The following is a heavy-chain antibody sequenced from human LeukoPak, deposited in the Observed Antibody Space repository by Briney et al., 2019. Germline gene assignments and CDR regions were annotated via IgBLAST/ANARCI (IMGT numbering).Heavy chain of an antibody. Sequence: GGSLRLSCAASGFTFSSYAMSWVRQAPGKGLEWVSVISGSGRSTDYADSVKGRFTVSRDNSKNTLYLPMNSLRAEDTAVYYCAKNLVITSTFDYWGQGTLVTVSS. CDR2: ISGSGRST. J-gene: IGHJ4*02. CDR3: AKNLVITSTFDY. CDR1: GFTFSSYA. V-gene: IGHV3-23*01. D-gene: IGHD2/OR15-2a*01.